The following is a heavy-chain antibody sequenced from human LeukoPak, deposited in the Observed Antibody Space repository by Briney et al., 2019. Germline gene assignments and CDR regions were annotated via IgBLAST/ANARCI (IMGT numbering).Heavy chain of an antibody. D-gene: IGHD3-16*01. CDR2: IRYDGSNK. Sequence: GGSLRLSCAASRFTFDEYGMSWVRQTAGKGLEWVAFIRYDGSNKYYADSVKGRFTISRDNSKNTLYLQMNSLRAEDTAVYYCAKDSRGGGSFDYWGQGTLVTVSS. J-gene: IGHJ4*02. V-gene: IGHV3-30*02. CDR3: AKDSRGGGSFDY. CDR1: RFTFDEYG.